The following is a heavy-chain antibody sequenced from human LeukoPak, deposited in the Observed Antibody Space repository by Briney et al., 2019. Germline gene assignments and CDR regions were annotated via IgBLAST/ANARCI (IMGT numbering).Heavy chain of an antibody. CDR2: ISYDGSNK. V-gene: IGHV3-30*03. Sequence: GGSLRLSCAASGFTFSSYGMHWVRQAPGKGLEWVAVISYDGSNKYYADSVKGRFTISRDNSKNTLYLQMNSLRAEDTAVYYCARLFSYYDSSGYPPAFDIWGQGTMVTVSS. D-gene: IGHD3-22*01. CDR1: GFTFSSYG. J-gene: IGHJ3*02. CDR3: ARLFSYYDSSGYPPAFDI.